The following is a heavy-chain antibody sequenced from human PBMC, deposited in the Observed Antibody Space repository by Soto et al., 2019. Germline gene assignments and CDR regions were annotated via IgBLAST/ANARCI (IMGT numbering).Heavy chain of an antibody. J-gene: IGHJ4*02. D-gene: IGHD3-16*02. CDR3: ARVHSIMITFGGVIDLYYFDY. V-gene: IGHV4-39*01. CDR2: IYYSGST. CDR1: GGSISSSSYY. Sequence: SETLSLTCTVSGGSISSSSYYWGWIRQPPGKGLEWIGSIYYSGSTYYNPSLKSRVTISVDTSKNQFSLKLSSVTAADTAVYYCARVHSIMITFGGVIDLYYFDYWGQGTLVTVSS.